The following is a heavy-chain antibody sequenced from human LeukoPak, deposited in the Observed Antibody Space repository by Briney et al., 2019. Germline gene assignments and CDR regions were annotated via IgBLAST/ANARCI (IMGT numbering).Heavy chain of an antibody. V-gene: IGHV3-23*01. D-gene: IGHD3-10*01. CDR1: GFTFGSYD. CDR2: ISGRGGTT. J-gene: IGHJ4*02. Sequence: PGGSLRLSCAASGFTFGSYDMNWVRQAPGKGLEWVSEISGRGGTTYYADSVKGRFTISRDNSKNTLHLQMNSLRAEDTAVYYCARRSGFYFDYWGQGTLVTVSS. CDR3: ARRSGFYFDY.